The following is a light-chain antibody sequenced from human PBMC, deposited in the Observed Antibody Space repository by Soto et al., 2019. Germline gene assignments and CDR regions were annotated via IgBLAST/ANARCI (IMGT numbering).Light chain of an antibody. CDR3: QQYYNTPRT. V-gene: IGKV4-1*01. J-gene: IGKJ1*01. CDR2: WAS. CDR1: QSVLYSSNNKNY. Sequence: DIVMTQSPDSLAVSLGERATIHCKSSQSVLYSSNNKNYLAWYQQNPGQPPKXXIYWASTRESGVPDRFSGSGSGTDVTLTISSLQAEDVAVYYCQQYYNTPRTFGQGTKVDIK.